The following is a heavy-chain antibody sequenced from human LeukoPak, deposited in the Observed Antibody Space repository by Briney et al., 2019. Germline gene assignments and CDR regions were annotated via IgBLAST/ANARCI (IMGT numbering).Heavy chain of an antibody. CDR1: GYTFTSYG. Sequence: ASVKVSCKASGYTFTSYGISWVRQAPGQGLEWMGWISAYNGNTNYAQKLQGRVTMTTDTSTSTAYMELRSLRSDDTAVYYCARVSGYDILTGYYMGDYFDYWGQGTLVTVSS. CDR2: ISAYNGNT. V-gene: IGHV1-18*01. J-gene: IGHJ4*02. CDR3: ARVSGYDILTGYYMGDYFDY. D-gene: IGHD3-9*01.